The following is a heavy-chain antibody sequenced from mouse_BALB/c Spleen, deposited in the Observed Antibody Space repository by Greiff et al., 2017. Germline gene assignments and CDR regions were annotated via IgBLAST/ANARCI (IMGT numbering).Heavy chain of an antibody. CDR1: GFSLTSYG. D-gene: IGHD2-1*01. CDR3: ARKENGNYGGDAMDY. CDR2: IWSGGST. Sequence: VMLVESGPGLVQPSQSLSITCTVSGFSLTSYGVHWVRQSPGKGLEWLGVIWSGGSTDYNAAFISRLSISKDNSKSQVFFKMNSLQANDTAIYYWARKENGNYGGDAMDYWGQGTSVTVSS. J-gene: IGHJ4*01. V-gene: IGHV2-2*02.